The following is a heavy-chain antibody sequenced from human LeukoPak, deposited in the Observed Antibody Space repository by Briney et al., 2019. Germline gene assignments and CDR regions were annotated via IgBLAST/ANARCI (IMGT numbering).Heavy chain of an antibody. D-gene: IGHD3-3*01. V-gene: IGHV3-33*01. CDR2: IWYDGSNK. J-gene: IGHJ4*02. CDR3: ARDRSYDFWSGYSTPDY. CDR1: GFTFSSYG. Sequence: PGRSLRLSCAASGFTFSSYGMHRVRQAPGKELEWVAVIWYDGSNKYYADSVKGRFTISRDNSKNTLDLQMNSLRAEDTAVYYCARDRSYDFWSGYSTPDYWGQGTLVTVSS.